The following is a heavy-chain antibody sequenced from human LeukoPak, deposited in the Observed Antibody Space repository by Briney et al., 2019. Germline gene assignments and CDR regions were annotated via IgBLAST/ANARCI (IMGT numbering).Heavy chain of an antibody. CDR2: ISSSGSTI. V-gene: IGHV3-48*03. D-gene: IGHD3-3*01. Sequence: GGSLRLSCAASGFTFSIYEMNWVRQAPGKGLEWVSYISSSGSTIYYADSVKGRFTISRDNAKNSLYLQMNSLRAEDTAVYYCARAPEGFLEWSGPGMDVWGQGTTVTVSS. CDR1: GFTFSIYE. J-gene: IGHJ6*02. CDR3: ARAPEGFLEWSGPGMDV.